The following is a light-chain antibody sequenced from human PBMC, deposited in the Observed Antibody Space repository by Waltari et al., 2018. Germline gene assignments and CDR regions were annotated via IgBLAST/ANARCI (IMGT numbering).Light chain of an antibody. J-gene: IGKJ1*01. CDR1: QSISSY. CDR2: AAS. V-gene: IGKV1-39*01. CDR3: QQSYSTPR. Sequence: DIQMTQSPSSLSESVGDRVTITCRASQSISSYLNWYQQKPGKAPKLLIYAASSLQSGVPSRFSGSGSGTDFTLTISSLQPEDFATYYCQQSYSTPRFGQGTKVEIK.